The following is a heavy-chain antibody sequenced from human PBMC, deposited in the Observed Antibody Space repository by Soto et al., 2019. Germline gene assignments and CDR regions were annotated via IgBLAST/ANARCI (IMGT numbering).Heavy chain of an antibody. V-gene: IGHV2-5*02. CDR1: GFSLSTSGVG. D-gene: IGHD2-15*01. Sequence: QITLKESGPTLVKPTQTLTLTCTFSGFSLSTSGVGVGWIRQPPGKALEWLTFIYWDDDKRNSPFLKSRRTTTTDTSKNQVVLTMPNLVPVDTATYYCAHLVVAGNTSYFDSWGQGTLVTVSS. CDR3: AHLVVAGNTSYFDS. CDR2: IYWDDDK. J-gene: IGHJ4*02.